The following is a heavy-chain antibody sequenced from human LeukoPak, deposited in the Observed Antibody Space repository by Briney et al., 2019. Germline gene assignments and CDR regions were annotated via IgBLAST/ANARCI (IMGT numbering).Heavy chain of an antibody. Sequence: PGGSLRLSCAASGFTFNSYGMHWVRQAPDKGLEWVAVMWYDGSNKYYADSVKGRFTISRDDSKNSLYLQMNSLRAEDTAMYYCARGLPPVMKYYFDYWGQGTLVTVSS. J-gene: IGHJ4*02. CDR3: ARGLPPVMKYYFDY. D-gene: IGHD4-11*01. CDR2: MWYDGSNK. CDR1: GFTFNSYG. V-gene: IGHV3-33*01.